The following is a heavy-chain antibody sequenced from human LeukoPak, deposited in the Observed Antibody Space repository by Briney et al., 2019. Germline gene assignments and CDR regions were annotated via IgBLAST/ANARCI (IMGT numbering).Heavy chain of an antibody. J-gene: IGHJ4*02. V-gene: IGHV3-7*03. Sequence: SGGSLRLSCAASGFAFSSYWMSWVRQAPGKGLEWVANIKQDGSDKQYVDSVKGRFTISRDNAKNSLYLQTDSLKTEDTAVYYCARDDYGGNPIDYWGQGTLVTVSS. D-gene: IGHD4-23*01. CDR2: IKQDGSDK. CDR1: GFAFSSYW. CDR3: ARDDYGGNPIDY.